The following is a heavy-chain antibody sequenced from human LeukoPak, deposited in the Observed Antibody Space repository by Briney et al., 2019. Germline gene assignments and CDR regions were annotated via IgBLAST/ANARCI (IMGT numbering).Heavy chain of an antibody. CDR3: AKDRNAYYYGSGPFDY. CDR2: ISYDGSNK. J-gene: IGHJ4*02. CDR1: GFTFSSYG. Sequence: RGSLRLSCAASGFTFSSYGMHWVRQAPGKGLEWVAVISYDGSNKYYADSVKGRFTISRDNSKNTLYLQMNSLRAEDTAVYYCAKDRNAYYYGSGPFDYWGQGTLVTVSS. V-gene: IGHV3-30*18. D-gene: IGHD3-10*01.